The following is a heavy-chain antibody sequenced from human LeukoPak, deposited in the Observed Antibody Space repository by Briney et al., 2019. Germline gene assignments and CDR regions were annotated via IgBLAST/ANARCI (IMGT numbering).Heavy chain of an antibody. Sequence: GGSLRLSCAASGFTFSSYWMHWVRQAPGKGLVWVSRINSDGTITSYADSVKGRFSISRDNAKKTLYLQMNSLRAEDTAVYYCARMGEWSKNWGQGTLVTVSS. D-gene: IGHD3-16*01. CDR1: GFTFSSYW. CDR2: INSDGTIT. CDR3: ARMGEWSKN. J-gene: IGHJ4*02. V-gene: IGHV3-74*01.